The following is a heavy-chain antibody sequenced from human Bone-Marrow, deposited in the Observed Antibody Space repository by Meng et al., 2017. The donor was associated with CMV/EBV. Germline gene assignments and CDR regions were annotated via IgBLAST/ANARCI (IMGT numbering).Heavy chain of an antibody. Sequence: GESLKISCAASGFIFTNFWMSWVRQAPGKGLEWVANINGRGTEKHYVDSVKGRFTISRDNSKNTLYLQMNSLRAEDTAVYYCAKDIRAAARLRAHIGNYGMDVWGQGTTVTVSS. V-gene: IGHV3-7*03. CDR2: INGRGTEK. J-gene: IGHJ6*02. CDR1: GFIFTNFW. CDR3: AKDIRAAARLRAHIGNYGMDV. D-gene: IGHD6-6*01.